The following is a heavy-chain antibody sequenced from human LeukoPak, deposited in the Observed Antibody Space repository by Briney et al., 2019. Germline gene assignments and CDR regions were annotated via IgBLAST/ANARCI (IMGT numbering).Heavy chain of an antibody. V-gene: IGHV3-74*01. Sequence: GGSLRLSYAAAGFPFSSYWMDWVRRAPGKGLVWVRSNEFDGSIASYTDSVRGRFTISRGNAKNTVYLQMNSLRAEATAVYHCVRDFPHTWFDSWGQGTLVTVSS. CDR1: GFPFSSYW. CDR2: NEFDGSIA. CDR3: VRDFPHTWFDS. J-gene: IGHJ5*01.